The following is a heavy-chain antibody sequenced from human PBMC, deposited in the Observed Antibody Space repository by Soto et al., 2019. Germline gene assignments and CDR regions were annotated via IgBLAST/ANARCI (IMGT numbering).Heavy chain of an antibody. CDR2: ISSSSSTI. CDR3: ARVPSIKYSYYSMNV. J-gene: IGHJ6*03. Sequence: PVGSLTLSCTGSGFTFLSYSMNWIRKAQGKGLESVSYISSSSSTIYYADSVKGRFTSSRDNAKNSLYLQMNSLRAEDTAGYYCARVPSIKYSYYSMNVCGKGTPVTASS. CDR1: GFTFLSYS. D-gene: IGHD6-6*01. V-gene: IGHV3-48*01.